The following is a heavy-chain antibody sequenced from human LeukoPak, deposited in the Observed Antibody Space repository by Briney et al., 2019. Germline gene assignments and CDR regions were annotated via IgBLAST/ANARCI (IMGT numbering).Heavy chain of an antibody. J-gene: IGHJ4*02. D-gene: IGHD1-26*01. CDR1: GGSFSGYY. CDR2: ISGSGGST. Sequence: PSETLSLTCAVYGGSFSGYYWSWVRQAPGKGLEWVSAISGSGGSTYYADSVKGRFTISRDNSKNTLYLQMNSLRAEDTVVYYCAKAEWELGGPIDYWGQGTLVTVSS. V-gene: IGHV3-23*01. CDR3: AKAEWELGGPIDY.